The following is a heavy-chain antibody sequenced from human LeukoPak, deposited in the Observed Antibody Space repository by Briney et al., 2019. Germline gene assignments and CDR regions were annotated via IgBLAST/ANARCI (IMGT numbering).Heavy chain of an antibody. J-gene: IGHJ4*02. CDR2: INPNSGGT. D-gene: IGHD5-12*01. CDR3: ASGKVATKEGLDY. V-gene: IGHV1-2*02. Sequence: GASVKVSCEASGYPFTGFYMHGVRQAPGQGLEWMGWINPNSGGTNYAQKFQGRVTMTRDTSISTAYMELSRIRSNDTAVYYCASGKVATKEGLDYWGQGTLVTVSS. CDR1: GYPFTGFY.